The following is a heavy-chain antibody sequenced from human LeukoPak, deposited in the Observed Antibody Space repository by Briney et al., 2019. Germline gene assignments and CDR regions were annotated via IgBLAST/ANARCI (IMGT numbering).Heavy chain of an antibody. Sequence: ASVKVSCKASGYTFTSYYMHFVRQAPGQGLEWMGLINPSGHSTIYAQKFQGRVTMTKDLSTSTVYLEVSSLRSEDTAVYYCARDLNGYGDYAPPTWGQGTLVTVSS. D-gene: IGHD4-17*01. J-gene: IGHJ5*02. CDR2: INPSGHST. V-gene: IGHV1-46*01. CDR1: GYTFTSYY. CDR3: ARDLNGYGDYAPPT.